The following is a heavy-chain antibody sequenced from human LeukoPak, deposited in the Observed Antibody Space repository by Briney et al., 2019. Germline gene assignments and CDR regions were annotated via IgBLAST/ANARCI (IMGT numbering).Heavy chain of an antibody. CDR1: GFTFSSYE. V-gene: IGHV3-48*03. Sequence: KAGGSLRLSRAASGFTFSSYEMNWVRQAPGKGLEWVSYISSSGSTIHYADSVKGRFTISRDNAKNSLYLQMNSLRAEDTAVYYCARDRYSAIRASGWYFDLWGRGTLVTVSS. D-gene: IGHD4-11*01. J-gene: IGHJ2*01. CDR3: ARDRYSAIRASGWYFDL. CDR2: ISSSGSTI.